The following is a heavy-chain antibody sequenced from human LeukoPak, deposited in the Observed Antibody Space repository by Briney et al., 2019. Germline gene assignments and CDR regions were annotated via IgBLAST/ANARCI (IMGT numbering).Heavy chain of an antibody. CDR3: ARGGDSMIAVGPFDY. V-gene: IGHV4-39*01. CDR1: GGSISSSSYY. Sequence: SETLSLTCTVSGGSISSSSYYWGWIRQPPGKGLEWIGSIYYSGSTYYNPSLKSRVTISVDTSKNQFSLKLSSVTAADTAVYYCARGGDSMIAVGPFDYWGQGTLVTVSS. CDR2: IYYSGST. D-gene: IGHD3-22*01. J-gene: IGHJ4*02.